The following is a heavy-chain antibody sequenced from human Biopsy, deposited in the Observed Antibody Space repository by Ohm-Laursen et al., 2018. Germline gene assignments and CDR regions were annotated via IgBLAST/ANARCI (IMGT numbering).Heavy chain of an antibody. Sequence: GSSEKVSCKASGGTFTNYAISWARQAPGPGLEWMGWINPKSGGTHYLEKFRGRVTMTRDTSISTAYMEVSSLRSDDTAVYYCAIDGNDFLTDYLKIDQWGQGTLVTVSS. V-gene: IGHV1-2*02. CDR2: INPKSGGT. CDR1: GGTFTNYA. CDR3: AIDGNDFLTDYLKIDQ. J-gene: IGHJ4*02. D-gene: IGHD3-9*01.